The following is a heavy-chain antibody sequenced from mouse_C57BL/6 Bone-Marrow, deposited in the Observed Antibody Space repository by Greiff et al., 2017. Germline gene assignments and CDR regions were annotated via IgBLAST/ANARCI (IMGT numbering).Heavy chain of an antibody. J-gene: IGHJ1*03. CDR3: VRLLRDWYFDV. CDR1: GFSFNTYA. Sequence: EVQLVESGGGLVQPKGSLKLSCAASGFSFNTYAMNWVRQAPGKGLEWVARIRSKSNNYATYYADSVKDRFTISRDDSESMLYLQMNNLKTEDTAMYYCVRLLRDWYFDVWGTGTTVTVSS. CDR2: IRSKSNNYAT. D-gene: IGHD1-1*01. V-gene: IGHV10-1*01.